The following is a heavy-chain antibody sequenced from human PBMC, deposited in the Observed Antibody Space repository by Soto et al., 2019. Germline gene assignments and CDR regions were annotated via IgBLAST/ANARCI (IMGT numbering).Heavy chain of an antibody. J-gene: IGHJ4*02. D-gene: IGHD5-12*01. CDR1: GYTFTGYY. CDR2: INPNSGGT. CDR3: ARGRYSGYHYFDY. Sequence: ASVKVSCKASGYTFTGYYMHWVRQAPGQGLEWMGWINPNSGGTNYAQKFQGWVTMTRDTSISTAYMELSRLRSDDTAVYYCARGRYSGYHYFDYWGQGTLVTVSS. V-gene: IGHV1-2*04.